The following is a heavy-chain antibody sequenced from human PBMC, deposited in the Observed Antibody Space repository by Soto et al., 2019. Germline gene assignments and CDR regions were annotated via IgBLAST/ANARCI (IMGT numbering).Heavy chain of an antibody. V-gene: IGHV3-30*18. CDR1: GFTFSSYG. Sequence: QVQLVESGGGVVQPGRSLRLSCADSGFTFSSYGMHWVRQAPGKGLDWVAVISSDGIYKYYADSVKGRFTISRDNSKNTLYLEMNSLRTEDTAVYYGTKEGAVSAQFDPWGQGTLVTVSS. J-gene: IGHJ5*02. CDR3: TKEGAVSAQFDP. CDR2: ISSDGIYK.